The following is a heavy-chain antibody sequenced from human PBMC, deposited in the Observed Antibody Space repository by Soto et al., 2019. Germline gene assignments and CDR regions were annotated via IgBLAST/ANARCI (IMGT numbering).Heavy chain of an antibody. CDR2: IYYSGST. J-gene: IGHJ5*02. CDR3: ARQGYYGSGSYYKFRWFDP. CDR1: GGSISSGSYY. D-gene: IGHD3-10*01. V-gene: IGHV4-39*01. Sequence: ETLSLTCTVSGGSISSGSYYWGWIRQPPGKGLEWIASIYYSGSTYYNPSLKSRVTIFVDTSKNQFSLKLSSVTAADTALYYCARQGYYGSGSYYKFRWFDPWGQGTLVTVSS.